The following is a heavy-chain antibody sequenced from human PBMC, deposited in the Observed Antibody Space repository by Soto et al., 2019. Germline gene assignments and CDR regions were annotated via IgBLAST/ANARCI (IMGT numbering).Heavy chain of an antibody. CDR1: GGTFSSYA. CDR2: IIPIFGTA. CDR3: ARSLTGTYYYYGMDV. D-gene: IGHD1-20*01. J-gene: IGHJ6*01. Sequence: QVQLVQSGAEVKKPGSSVKVSCKASGGTFSSYAISWVRQAPGQGLEWMGGIIPIFGTANYAPKFKGSVTITADESTSTAYMELSSLRSEDTAVYYCARSLTGTYYYYGMDVWGQGTTVTVSS. V-gene: IGHV1-69*12.